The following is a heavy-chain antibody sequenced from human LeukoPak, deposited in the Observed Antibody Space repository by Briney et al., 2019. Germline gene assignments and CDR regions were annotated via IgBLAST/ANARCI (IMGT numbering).Heavy chain of an antibody. CDR3: ARGPLTLWFYFVY. CDR1: GFTFSSYS. Sequence: PGGSLRLSCAASGFTFSSYSMNWVRQAPGKGLEWVSYISSSSSTIYYADSVKGRFTISRDNAKNSLYLQMNSLRAEDTAVYYCARGPLTLWFYFVYWGQGTLVTVSS. D-gene: IGHD3-10*01. V-gene: IGHV3-48*01. CDR2: ISSSSSTI. J-gene: IGHJ4*02.